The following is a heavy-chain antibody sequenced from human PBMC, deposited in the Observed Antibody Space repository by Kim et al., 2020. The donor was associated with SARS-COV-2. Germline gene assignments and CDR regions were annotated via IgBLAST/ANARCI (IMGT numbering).Heavy chain of an antibody. J-gene: IGHJ3*02. Sequence: DSVKGRFTISRDNSKNTLYLQMNSLRAEDTAVYYCARGGYGDYDGGAFDIWGQGTMVTVSS. D-gene: IGHD4-17*01. V-gene: IGHV3-30*01. CDR3: ARGGYGDYDGGAFDI.